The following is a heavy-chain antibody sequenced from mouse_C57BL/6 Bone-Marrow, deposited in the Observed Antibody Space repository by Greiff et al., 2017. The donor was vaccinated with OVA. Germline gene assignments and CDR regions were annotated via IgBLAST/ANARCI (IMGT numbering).Heavy chain of an antibody. D-gene: IGHD1-1*01. CDR2: IDPSDSET. J-gene: IGHJ2*01. V-gene: IGHV1-52*01. CDR3: ALTTVVASDY. CDR1: GYTFTSYW. Sequence: QVQLQQPGAELVRPGSSVKLSCKASGYTFTSYWMHWVKQRPIQGLEWIGNIDPSDSETHYNQKFKDKATLTVDKSSSTAYMQLSSLTSEDSAVDYCALTTVVASDYWGQGTTLTVSS.